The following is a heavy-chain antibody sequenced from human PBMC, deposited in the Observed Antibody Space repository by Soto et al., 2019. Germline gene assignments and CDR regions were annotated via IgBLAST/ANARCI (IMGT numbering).Heavy chain of an antibody. J-gene: IGHJ6*02. Sequence: GESLKISCKGSGYSFTSYWISWVRQMPGKGLEWMGRIDPSDSYTNYSPSFQGHVTISADKSISTAYLQWSGLKASDTAMYYCARGRADSSSWSDVWGQGTTVTVSS. CDR2: IDPSDSYT. CDR1: GYSFTSYW. V-gene: IGHV5-10-1*01. CDR3: ARGRADSSSWSDV. D-gene: IGHD6-13*01.